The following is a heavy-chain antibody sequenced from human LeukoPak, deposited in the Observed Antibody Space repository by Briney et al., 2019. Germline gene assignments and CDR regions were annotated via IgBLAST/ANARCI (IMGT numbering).Heavy chain of an antibody. CDR3: ARVGYCSSTSCLRLGYYYYYMDV. CDR2: INHSGST. Sequence: PSETLSLTCAVYGGSFSGYYWSWIRQPPGKGLEWIGEINHSGSTNYNPSLKSRVTISVDMSKNQFSLKLSSVTAADTAVYYCARVGYCSSTSCLRLGYYYYYMDVWGKGTTVTVSS. J-gene: IGHJ6*03. V-gene: IGHV4-34*01. D-gene: IGHD2-2*01. CDR1: GGSFSGYY.